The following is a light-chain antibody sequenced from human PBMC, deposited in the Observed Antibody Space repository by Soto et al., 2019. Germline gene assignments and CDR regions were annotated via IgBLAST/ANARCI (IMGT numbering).Light chain of an antibody. CDR1: QSVSSSY. J-gene: IGKJ3*01. CDR3: QQYDSSPFT. Sequence: EIVLTQSPGTLSLSPGERATLSCRASQSVSSSYLAWHQQKPGQAPRLLIYGASSRATGIPDRFSGSGSGTDFTLIISRLEPEDFVVYYCQQYDSSPFTFGPGTKVDIK. V-gene: IGKV3-20*01. CDR2: GAS.